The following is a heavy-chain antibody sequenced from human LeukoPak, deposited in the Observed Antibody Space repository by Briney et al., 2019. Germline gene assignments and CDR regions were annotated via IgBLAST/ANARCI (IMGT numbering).Heavy chain of an antibody. CDR1: GGSISSYY. J-gene: IGHJ3*02. Sequence: SETLSLTCTVSGGSISSYYWSWIRQPPGKGLEWIGYIYYSGSTNYNPSLKSRVTISVDTSKNQFSLKLSSVTAADTAVYYCARQSSDDAFDIWGQGQWSPSLQ. V-gene: IGHV4-59*08. CDR3: ARQSSDDAFDI. CDR2: IYYSGST.